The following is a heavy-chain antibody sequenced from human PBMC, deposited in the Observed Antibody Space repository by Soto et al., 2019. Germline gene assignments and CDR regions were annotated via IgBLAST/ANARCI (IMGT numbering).Heavy chain of an antibody. V-gene: IGHV3-21*01. CDR2: ISSSSSYI. J-gene: IGHJ4*02. Sequence: PGGSLRLSCAASGFTFSSYSMNWVRQAPGKGLEWVSSISSSSSYIYYADSVKGRFTISRDNAKNSLYLQMNSLRAEDTAVYYCAGHTSSGGDFDYWGQGTLVTVSS. D-gene: IGHD6-25*01. CDR3: AGHTSSGGDFDY. CDR1: GFTFSSYS.